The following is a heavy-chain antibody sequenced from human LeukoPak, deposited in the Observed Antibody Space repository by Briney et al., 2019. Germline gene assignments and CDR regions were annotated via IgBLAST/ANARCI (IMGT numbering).Heavy chain of an antibody. Sequence: RASVKVSCKASGGTFSSYAISWVRQAPGQGLEWMGGNIPIFGTANYAQKFQGRVTITADESTSTAYMELSSLRSEDTAVYYCARDQGIAVAGYFDYWGQGTLVTVSS. D-gene: IGHD6-19*01. V-gene: IGHV1-69*13. CDR2: NIPIFGTA. CDR1: GGTFSSYA. CDR3: ARDQGIAVAGYFDY. J-gene: IGHJ4*02.